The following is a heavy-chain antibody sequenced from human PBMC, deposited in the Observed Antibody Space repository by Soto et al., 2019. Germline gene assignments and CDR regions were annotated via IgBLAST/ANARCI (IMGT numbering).Heavy chain of an antibody. V-gene: IGHV3-73*02. Sequence: EVQLVESGGGLVQPGGSLKLSCAASGVTFSGSAMHWVRQASGKGPEWVGRIRSKANSYATAYAASVKGRFTISRDDSKNTAYLQMNSLKTEDTAVYYCTTRDAYSSRPYDAFDIWGQGTMVTVSS. D-gene: IGHD6-13*01. CDR2: IRSKANSYAT. J-gene: IGHJ3*02. CDR1: GVTFSGSA. CDR3: TTRDAYSSRPYDAFDI.